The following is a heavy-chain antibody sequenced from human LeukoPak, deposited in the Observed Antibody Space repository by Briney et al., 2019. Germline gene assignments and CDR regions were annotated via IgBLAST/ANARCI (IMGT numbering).Heavy chain of an antibody. V-gene: IGHV4-34*01. CDR1: GGSFSGYY. CDR3: ARKYSSSSPFDH. CDR2: INHSGST. J-gene: IGHJ5*02. Sequence: SETLSLTCAVYGGSFSGYYWSWIRQPPGKGLEWIGEINHSGSTNYNPSLKSRVTISVDTSKNQFSLKLSSVTAADTAVYYCARKYSSSSPFDHWGQGTLVTVSS. D-gene: IGHD6-13*01.